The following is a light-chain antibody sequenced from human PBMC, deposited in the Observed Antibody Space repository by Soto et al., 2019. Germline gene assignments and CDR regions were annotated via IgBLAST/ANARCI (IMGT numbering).Light chain of an antibody. Sequence: QSALTQPPSASGSPGQSVTISCTGTSSDVGGYNYVSWYQQHPGKAPKLIIYEVSKGPSGVPDRFSGSKSGNTASLTVSGLQTEDEADYYCSSYAGSNKDVFGTGTKLTVL. J-gene: IGLJ1*01. CDR3: SSYAGSNKDV. CDR2: EVS. V-gene: IGLV2-8*01. CDR1: SSDVGGYNY.